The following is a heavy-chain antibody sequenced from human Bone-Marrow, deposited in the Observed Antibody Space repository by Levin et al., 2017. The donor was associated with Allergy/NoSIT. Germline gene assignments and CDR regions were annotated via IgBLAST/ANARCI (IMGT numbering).Heavy chain of an antibody. D-gene: IGHD2-15*01. Sequence: GASVKVSCKTSGYSFAAFYVHWVRQAPGQGLEWMGWMNPDNGDTKFAPSFQGRVTLTADTSISTAYMELGSLRSDDTALYFCHLGAGGFDYWGQGSLVTVSS. J-gene: IGHJ4*02. V-gene: IGHV1-2*02. CDR2: MNPDNGDT. CDR1: GYSFAAFY. CDR3: HLGAGGFDY.